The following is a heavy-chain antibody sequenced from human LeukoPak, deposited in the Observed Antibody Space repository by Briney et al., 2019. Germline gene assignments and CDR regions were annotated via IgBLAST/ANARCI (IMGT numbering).Heavy chain of an antibody. Sequence: PSETLSLTCTVSGGSSSSYYWSWMRQPPGKGQERIAYIYYSGSTNYNPSLKSRVTISVDTSKNQFSLKLSSVTAADTAVYYCARELLWFGDPAGAFDIWGQGTMVTVSS. V-gene: IGHV4-59*01. CDR3: ARELLWFGDPAGAFDI. J-gene: IGHJ3*02. D-gene: IGHD3-10*01. CDR2: IYYSGST. CDR1: GGSSSSYY.